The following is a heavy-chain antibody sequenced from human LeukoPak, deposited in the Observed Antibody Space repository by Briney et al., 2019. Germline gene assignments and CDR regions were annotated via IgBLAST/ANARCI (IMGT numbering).Heavy chain of an antibody. CDR3: ARVTFDVSYYYMDV. CDR2: IDPNSGGT. Sequence: ASVKVSCKASGYTFTDYYIHWVRQAPGQGLEWMGWIDPNSGGTNYVQNLQGRVTMTTDTSTSTAYMELRSLRSDDTAVYYCARVTFDVSYYYMDVWGKGTTVTVSS. V-gene: IGHV1-2*02. J-gene: IGHJ6*03. CDR1: GYTFTDYY. D-gene: IGHD3-10*01.